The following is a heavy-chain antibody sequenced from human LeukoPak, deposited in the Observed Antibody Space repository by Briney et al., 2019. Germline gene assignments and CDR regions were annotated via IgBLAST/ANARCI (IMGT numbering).Heavy chain of an antibody. CDR3: ARGGVDTAMVS. CDR1: GFTFSSYA. J-gene: IGHJ4*02. CDR2: INWNGGST. Sequence: PGGSLRLSCAASGFTFSSYAMSWVRQAPGKGLEWVSGINWNGGSTGYADSVKGRFTISRDNAKNSLYLQMNSLRAEDTALYYCARGGVDTAMVSWGQGTLVTVSS. V-gene: IGHV3-20*04. D-gene: IGHD5-18*01.